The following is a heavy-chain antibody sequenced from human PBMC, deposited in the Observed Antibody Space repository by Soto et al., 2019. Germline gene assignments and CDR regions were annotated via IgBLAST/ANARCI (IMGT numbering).Heavy chain of an antibody. CDR1: GFVFSSYA. J-gene: IGHJ3*01. V-gene: IGHV3-23*01. Sequence: EVQLLESGGGLVQPGGSLRLSCAASGFVFSSYAMSWVRQAPGKGLEWVSGISGSGTTAYYADSVKGRFIFSRDNPKNTMYLQMNSLRAEDTAVYFCAKTTVGWFSAFEFWGQGTVVTVSS. CDR2: ISGSGTTA. CDR3: AKTTVGWFSAFEF. D-gene: IGHD6-19*01.